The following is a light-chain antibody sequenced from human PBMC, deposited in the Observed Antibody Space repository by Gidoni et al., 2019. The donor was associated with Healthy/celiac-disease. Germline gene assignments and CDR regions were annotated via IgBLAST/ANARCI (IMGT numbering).Light chain of an antibody. CDR2: EGS. J-gene: IGLJ2*01. CDR3: CSYAGSSTFHVV. CDR1: SRDVGSYNL. V-gene: IGLV2-23*03. Sequence: QSALTPPASVSGSPVQSIPISCTGTSRDVGSYNLVSWYQQHPGKAPKLMIYEGSKRPSGVSNRFSGSKSGNTASLTISGLQAEDEADYYCCSYAGSSTFHVVFGGGTKLTVL.